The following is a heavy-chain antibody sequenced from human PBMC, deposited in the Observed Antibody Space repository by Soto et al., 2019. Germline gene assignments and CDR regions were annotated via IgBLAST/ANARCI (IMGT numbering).Heavy chain of an antibody. CDR1: GGSISSYY. CDR2: IYYSGST. J-gene: IGHJ4*02. CDR3: EREGDGDFFDY. Sequence: ASETLSLTCTVSGGSISSYYWSWIRQPPGKGLEWIGYIYYSGSTNYNPSLKSRVTISVDTSKNQFSLKLSPVTAADTAVYYCEREGDGDFFDYWGQGTLVTVSS. D-gene: IGHD4-17*01. V-gene: IGHV4-59*01.